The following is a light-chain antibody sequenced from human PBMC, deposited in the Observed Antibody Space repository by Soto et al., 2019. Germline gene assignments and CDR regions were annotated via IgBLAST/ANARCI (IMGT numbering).Light chain of an antibody. Sequence: EIVLTQSPATLSLSPGERATLSCRASQSVSSYLAWYQQKPGQAPRLLIYDASNRATGIPARFSGSGSETDFTLTISSLEPEDFAVYYCQQRSNWPPGTFGPGTKVDIK. CDR3: QQRSNWPPGT. CDR2: DAS. V-gene: IGKV3-11*01. J-gene: IGKJ3*01. CDR1: QSVSSY.